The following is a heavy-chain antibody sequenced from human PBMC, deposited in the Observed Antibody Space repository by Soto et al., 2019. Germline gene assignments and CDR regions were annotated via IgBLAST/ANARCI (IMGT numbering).Heavy chain of an antibody. Sequence: SETLSLTCAVSGGAFIDYSWSWIRQFPGRGLEWIGEITHSGSTNYNPSLKSRIAMSVDTSKRQFSLKMSSVTAADTAVYYCARDGIHLRYGMEVWGPGTTVTVSS. CDR2: ITHSGST. V-gene: IGHV4-34*01. D-gene: IGHD5-18*01. J-gene: IGHJ6*02. CDR1: GGAFIDYS. CDR3: ARDGIHLRYGMEV.